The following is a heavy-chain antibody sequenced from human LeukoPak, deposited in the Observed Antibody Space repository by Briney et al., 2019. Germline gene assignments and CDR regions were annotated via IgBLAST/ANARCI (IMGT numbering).Heavy chain of an antibody. J-gene: IGHJ5*02. Sequence: SSETLSLTCAVYGGSFSGYYWSWIRQPPGKGLEWIGEINHSGSTNYNPSLKSRVTISVDTSKNQFSLKLSSVTAADTAVYYCARLSSGWYNYWFDPWGQGTLVTVSS. D-gene: IGHD6-19*01. CDR1: GGSFSGYY. CDR2: INHSGST. V-gene: IGHV4-34*01. CDR3: ARLSSGWYNYWFDP.